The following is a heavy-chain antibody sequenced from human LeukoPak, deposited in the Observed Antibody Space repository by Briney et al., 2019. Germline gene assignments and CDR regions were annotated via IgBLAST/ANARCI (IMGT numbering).Heavy chain of an antibody. CDR1: GFTFSSYS. J-gene: IGHJ4*02. CDR2: ISSSSSCI. V-gene: IGHV3-21*01. CDR3: ARDASSRSGSYYGGY. D-gene: IGHD3-10*01. Sequence: GGSLRLSCAASGFTFSSYSMNWVRQAPGKGLEWVSSISSSSSCIYYADSVKGRFTISRDNAKNSLYLQMNSLRAEDTAVYYCARDASSRSGSYYGGYWGQGTLVTVSS.